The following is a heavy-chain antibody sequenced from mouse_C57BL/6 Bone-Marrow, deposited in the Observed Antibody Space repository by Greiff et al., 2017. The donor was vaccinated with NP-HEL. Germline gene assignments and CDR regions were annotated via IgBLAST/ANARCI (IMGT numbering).Heavy chain of an antibody. V-gene: IGHV1-72*01. CDR2: IDPNSGGT. Sequence: VQLQQSGADLVKPGASVKLSCKASGYTFTSYWMHWVKQRPGRGLEWIGRIDPNSGGTKFNEKLKTKATLTVDKPSSTAYMQLSSLTSEDSAVYFCARYYYGSRGWYFDVWGTGTTVTVSS. D-gene: IGHD1-1*01. CDR3: ARYYYGSRGWYFDV. J-gene: IGHJ1*03. CDR1: GYTFTSYW.